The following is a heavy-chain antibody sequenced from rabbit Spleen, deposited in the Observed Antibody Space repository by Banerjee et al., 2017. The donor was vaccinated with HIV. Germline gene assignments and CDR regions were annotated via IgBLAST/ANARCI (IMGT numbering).Heavy chain of an antibody. CDR2: IDTSSVNI. CDR3: ARGEHFSVGFSAFAIYLDL. J-gene: IGHJ4*01. CDR1: GFSLSRSYY. D-gene: IGHD6-1*01. Sequence: QVQLEESGGDLVKPEGSLTLTCTASGFSLSRSYYMCWVRQAPGKGLELIACIDTSSVNIADATWAKGLYTISKTSSTTVTLQMTSLTAADTATYFCARGEHFSVGFSAFAIYLDLWGPGTLVTVS. V-gene: IGHV1S45*01.